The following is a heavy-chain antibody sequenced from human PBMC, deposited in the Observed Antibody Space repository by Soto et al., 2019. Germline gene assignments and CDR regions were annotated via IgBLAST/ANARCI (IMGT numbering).Heavy chain of an antibody. CDR3: ARTVLGPDLLADSFVDYYYYMDV. CDR1: GGSISNFY. V-gene: IGHV4-59*08. CDR2: VYYTGST. Sequence: SETLSLTCTVSGGSISNFYGSWIRQPPGKGLEWIVYVYYTGSTSYNPSLKRRVTFSADSSRGQFSLWLNSVTAADTAVYYCARTVLGPDLLADSFVDYYYYMDVWGQGTTVTVSS. D-gene: IGHD3-9*01. J-gene: IGHJ6*03.